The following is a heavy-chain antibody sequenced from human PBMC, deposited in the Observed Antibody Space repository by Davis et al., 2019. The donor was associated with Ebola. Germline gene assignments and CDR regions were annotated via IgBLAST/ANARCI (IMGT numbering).Heavy chain of an antibody. J-gene: IGHJ6*02. D-gene: IGHD2-2*01. CDR1: GGSFSGYY. Sequence: SETLSLTCAVYGGSFSGYYWSWIRQSPGKGLEWIGEINHSGSTNYNPSLKSRVTISVDTSKNQFSLKLSSVTAADTAVYYCARGRRYCSSTSCLLYGMDVWGQGTTVTVSS. V-gene: IGHV4-34*01. CDR2: INHSGST. CDR3: ARGRRYCSSTSCLLYGMDV.